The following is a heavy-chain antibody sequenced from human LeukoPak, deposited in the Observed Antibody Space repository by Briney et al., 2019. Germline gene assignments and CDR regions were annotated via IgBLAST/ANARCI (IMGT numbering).Heavy chain of an antibody. CDR3: AKRHASYFYGMDV. J-gene: IGHJ6*02. Sequence: GGSLRLSCAASGFTFSSYALSWVRQAPGSGLEWVPIISGGGGGTYYAESVKGRFTVSRDNSKNALYLQMNSLRADDTAVYYCAKRHASYFYGMDVWGQGTTVTVSS. CDR1: GFTFSSYA. D-gene: IGHD3-16*01. V-gene: IGHV3-23*01. CDR2: ISGGGGGT.